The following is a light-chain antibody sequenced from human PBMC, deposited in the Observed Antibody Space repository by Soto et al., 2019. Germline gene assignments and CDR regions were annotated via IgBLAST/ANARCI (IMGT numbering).Light chain of an antibody. Sequence: QSALTQPASVSGSPGQSITISCTGTSSDVGGYNYVSWYQQHPGKAPKLMIYEVSNRPSGVSNRFSGSKSGNTASLTISGLQAEDEADYYCSSYTSSSTPYVFGTWTKVTVL. J-gene: IGLJ1*01. CDR1: SSDVGGYNY. V-gene: IGLV2-14*01. CDR2: EVS. CDR3: SSYTSSSTPYV.